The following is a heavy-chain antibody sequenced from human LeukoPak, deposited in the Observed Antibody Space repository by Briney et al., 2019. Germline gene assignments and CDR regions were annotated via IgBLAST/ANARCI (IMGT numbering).Heavy chain of an antibody. CDR1: GFTFDDYG. J-gene: IGHJ3*02. D-gene: IGHD1-26*01. CDR2: ISSSSSYI. CDR3: ARDEWGDAFDI. Sequence: PGGSLILSCAASGFTFDDYGMSWVRQAPGKGLEWVSSISSSSSYIHSADSVRGRFTISRDNAKNSLFLQMNSLRAEDTAVYYCARDEWGDAFDIWGQGTMVTVFS. V-gene: IGHV3-21*01.